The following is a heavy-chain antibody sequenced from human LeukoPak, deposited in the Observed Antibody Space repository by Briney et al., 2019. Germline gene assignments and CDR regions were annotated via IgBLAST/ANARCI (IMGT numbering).Heavy chain of an antibody. CDR2: INPNSGGT. CDR3: ARYSGGGYYDYFDY. J-gene: IGHJ4*02. D-gene: IGHD3-22*01. CDR1: GYTFTGYY. V-gene: IGHV1-2*02. Sequence: ASVKVSCKASGYTFTGYYMHWVRQAPGQGLEWMGWINPNSGGTNYAQKFQGRVTMTRDTSISTAYMELSRLRSDDTAVYYCARYSGGGYYDYFDYWGQGTLATVSS.